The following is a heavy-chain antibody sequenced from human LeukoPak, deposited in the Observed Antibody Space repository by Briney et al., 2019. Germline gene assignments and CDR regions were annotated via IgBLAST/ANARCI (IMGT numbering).Heavy chain of an antibody. J-gene: IGHJ5*02. Sequence: GASVKVSCKASGYTFTSYDINWVRQATGQGLEWMGWMNPNSGNTGYAQKFQGRVTMTRNTSISTAYMELSSLRSEDTAVYYCARRIVVVPAALNYNWFDPWGQGTLVTVSS. CDR2: MNPNSGNT. CDR1: GYTFTSYD. CDR3: ARRIVVVPAALNYNWFDP. D-gene: IGHD2-2*01. V-gene: IGHV1-8*01.